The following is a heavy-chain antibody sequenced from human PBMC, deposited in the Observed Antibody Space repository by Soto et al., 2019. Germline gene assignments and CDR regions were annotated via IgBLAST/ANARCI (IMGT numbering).Heavy chain of an antibody. D-gene: IGHD3-22*01. V-gene: IGHV3-30-3*01. CDR2: ISYDGSNK. J-gene: IGHJ4*02. CDR3: ARDRTMIVVVITCELDY. CDR1: GFTFSSYA. Sequence: PGGSLRLSCAASGFTFSSYAMHWVRQAPGKGLEWVAVISYDGSNKYYADSVKGRFTISRDNSKNTLYLQMNSLRAEDTAVYYCARDRTMIVVVITCELDYWGQGTLVTVSS.